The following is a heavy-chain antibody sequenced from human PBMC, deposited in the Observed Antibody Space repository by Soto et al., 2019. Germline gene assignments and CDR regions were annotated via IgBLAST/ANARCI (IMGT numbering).Heavy chain of an antibody. CDR1: GGSFSGYY. D-gene: IGHD5-12*01. J-gene: IGHJ4*02. CDR3: ARIGDSGYDSSDYYFDY. Sequence: SETLSLTCAVYGGSFSGYYWSWIRQPPGKGLEWIGEINHSGSTNYNPSLKSRVTISVDTSKNQFSLKLSSVTAADTAVYYCARIGDSGYDSSDYYFDYWGQGTLVTVSS. V-gene: IGHV4-34*01. CDR2: INHSGST.